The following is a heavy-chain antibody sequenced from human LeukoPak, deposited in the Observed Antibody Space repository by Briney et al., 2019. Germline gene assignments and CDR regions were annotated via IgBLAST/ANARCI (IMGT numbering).Heavy chain of an antibody. J-gene: IGHJ4*02. CDR3: ARAAVRAAAGTGPGSVDY. CDR2: IYYSGST. Sequence: TSETLSLTCTVSGGSISSSSYYWGWIRQPPGKGLEWIGYIYYSGSTYYNPSLKSRVTISVDTSKNQFSLKLSSVTAADTAVYYCARAAVRAAAGTGPGSVDYWGQGTLVTVSS. CDR1: GGSISSSSYY. D-gene: IGHD6-13*01. V-gene: IGHV4-30-4*08.